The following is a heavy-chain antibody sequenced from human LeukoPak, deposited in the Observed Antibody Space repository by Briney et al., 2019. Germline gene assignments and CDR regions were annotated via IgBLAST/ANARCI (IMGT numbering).Heavy chain of an antibody. V-gene: IGHV3-23*01. CDR1: GFIFNNYG. CDR2: ISNDGGGT. J-gene: IGHJ5*02. CDR3: AKGNSGYFADL. D-gene: IGHD3-22*01. Sequence: PGGSLRLSCSASGFIFNNYGLMWVRQAPGKGLKWVSAISNDGGGTTYADFVKGRFTISRDNSKNTLSLQMNSLRPEDTALYYCAKGNSGYFADLWGQGTVVPVSP.